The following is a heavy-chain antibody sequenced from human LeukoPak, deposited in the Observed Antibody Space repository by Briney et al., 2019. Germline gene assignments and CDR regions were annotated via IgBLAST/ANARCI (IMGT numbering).Heavy chain of an antibody. V-gene: IGHV4-61*02. J-gene: IGHJ3*02. CDR1: GGSISSGSYY. CDR3: ARDGEFHYYDSSGYYSGAFDI. D-gene: IGHD3-22*01. CDR2: IYTSGST. Sequence: SQTLSLTCTVSGGSISSGSYYWSWIRQAAGKGLEWIGRIYTSGSTNYNPSLKSRVTISVDTSKNQFSLKLSSVTAADTAVYYCARDGEFHYYDSSGYYSGAFDIWGQGTMVTVSS.